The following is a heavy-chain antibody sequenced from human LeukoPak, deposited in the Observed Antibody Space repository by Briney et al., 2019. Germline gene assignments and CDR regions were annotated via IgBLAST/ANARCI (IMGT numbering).Heavy chain of an antibody. D-gene: IGHD5-12*01. V-gene: IGHV3-30*03. CDR2: ISYDGSNK. CDR3: ARDRVEIANWFDP. CDR1: GFTFSSYS. J-gene: IGHJ5*02. Sequence: PGGSLRLSCAASGFTFSSYSMNWVRQAPGKGLEWVAVISYDGSNKYYADSVKGRFTISRDNSKNTLYLQMNSLRAEDTAVYYCARDRVEIANWFDPWGQGTLVTVSS.